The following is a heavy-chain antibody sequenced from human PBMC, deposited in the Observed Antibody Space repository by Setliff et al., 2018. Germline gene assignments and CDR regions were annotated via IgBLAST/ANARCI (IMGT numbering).Heavy chain of an antibody. CDR3: ARDGGSGGYYDAFDI. CDR2: IRSKAYGGTT. CDR1: GFTFGDYA. Sequence: PGGSLRLSCTASGFTFGDYAMSWVRQAPGEGLEWVGFIRSKAYGGTTEYAASVKGRFTISRDDSKNSLYLQMNSLKTEDRAVYYCARDGGSGGYYDAFDIWGQGTMVTVSS. J-gene: IGHJ3*02. V-gene: IGHV3-49*04. D-gene: IGHD1-26*01.